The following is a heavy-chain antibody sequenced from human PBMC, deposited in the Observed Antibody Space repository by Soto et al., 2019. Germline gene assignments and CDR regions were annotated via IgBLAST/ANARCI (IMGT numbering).Heavy chain of an antibody. V-gene: IGHV4-34*01. J-gene: IGHJ4*02. CDR1: GDSFSAYH. CDR2: INHSGST. CDR3: ATQDMATMSGNS. D-gene: IGHD3-10*01. Sequence: QVQLRQWGAGLLKPSETLSLTCAVYGDSFSAYHWNWVRQPPGRGLEWIGAINHSGSTNYNPSLTSRATISINTSKIQLSLKLTSVTAADTAVYYCATQDMATMSGNSWGQGTLVTVSS.